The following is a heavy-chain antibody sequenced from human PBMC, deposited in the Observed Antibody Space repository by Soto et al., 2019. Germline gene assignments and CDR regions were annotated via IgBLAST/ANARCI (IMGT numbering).Heavy chain of an antibody. J-gene: IGHJ3*02. V-gene: IGHV3-9*01. Sequence: EVQLVESGGGLVQPGGSLRLSCEASGCTFDDYAMHWVRQAPGKGLEWGSGISWNSGSIGYADSVKGRFTISRDNAKNSLYLQMNSLRAEDTALYYCAKDSWFYYDSSGYGDAFDIWGQGTMVTVSS. D-gene: IGHD3-22*01. CDR1: GCTFDDYA. CDR3: AKDSWFYYDSSGYGDAFDI. CDR2: ISWNSGSI.